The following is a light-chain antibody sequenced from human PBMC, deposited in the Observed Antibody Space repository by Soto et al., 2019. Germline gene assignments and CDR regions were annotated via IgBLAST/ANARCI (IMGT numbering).Light chain of an antibody. CDR2: EVI. Sequence: SALTQTPSASGSAGQSVTISCTGTSSDVGNYNYVSWFQQHPGKAPKLIIYEVIKRPSGVPDRFSGSKSGNTASLTVSGVQAEDEGDYYCCSYAGGFYVFGTGTKVTVL. CDR1: SSDVGNYNY. CDR3: CSYAGGFYV. J-gene: IGLJ1*01. V-gene: IGLV2-8*01.